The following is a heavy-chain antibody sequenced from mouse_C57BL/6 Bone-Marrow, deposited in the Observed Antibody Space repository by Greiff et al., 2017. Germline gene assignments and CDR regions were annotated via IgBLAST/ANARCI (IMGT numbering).Heavy chain of an antibody. Sequence: QVQLQQPGAELVMPGASVKLSCKASGYTFTSYWMHWVKQRPGQGLEWIGEIDPSDSYTNYNQTFKGKSTLTVDKSSSTAYMQLSSLTSEDSAVYSCARGNSKGGYAMDYWGQGTSVTVAS. CDR1: GYTFTSYW. V-gene: IGHV1-69*01. CDR3: ARGNSKGGYAMDY. CDR2: IDPSDSYT. J-gene: IGHJ4*01. D-gene: IGHD2-5*01.